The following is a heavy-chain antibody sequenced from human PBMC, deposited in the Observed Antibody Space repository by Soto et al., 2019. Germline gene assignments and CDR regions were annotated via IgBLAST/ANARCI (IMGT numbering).Heavy chain of an antibody. CDR2: INPSSGST. CDR1: GYTFSSYY. CDR3: ARALWFGELLFGSYAMDV. V-gene: IGHV1-46*01. D-gene: IGHD3-10*01. Sequence: QVHLVQSGAEVKKPGASVNISCKASGYTFSSYYMNLVRQAPGQGLEWMGIINPSSGSTFYAQKFQGRVTMTSDTSTSTVYMELSSLRSEDTAVYYCARALWFGELLFGSYAMDVWGQGTTVTVSS. J-gene: IGHJ6*02.